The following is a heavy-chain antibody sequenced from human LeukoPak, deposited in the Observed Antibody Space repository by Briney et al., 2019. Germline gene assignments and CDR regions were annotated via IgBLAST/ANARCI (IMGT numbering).Heavy chain of an antibody. J-gene: IGHJ4*02. Sequence: SETLSLTCTVSGGSISSYYWSWIRQPPGKGLEWIGYIYYSGSTNYNPSLKSRVTMSVDTSKNQFSLKLSSVTAADTAVYYCARDTALVRGYFDYWGQGTLVTVSS. D-gene: IGHD6-13*01. CDR2: IYYSGST. V-gene: IGHV4-59*12. CDR3: ARDTALVRGYFDY. CDR1: GGSISSYY.